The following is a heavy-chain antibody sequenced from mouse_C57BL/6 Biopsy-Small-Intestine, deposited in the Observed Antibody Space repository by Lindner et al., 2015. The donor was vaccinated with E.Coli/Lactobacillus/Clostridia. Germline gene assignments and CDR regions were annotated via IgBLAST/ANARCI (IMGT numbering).Heavy chain of an antibody. CDR3: ARFNYGSSDYFDY. CDR2: IYTGDGDT. J-gene: IGHJ2*01. Sequence: VQLQESGPELVKPGASVKISCKASGYAFSRSWMNWVKQRPGKGLEWIGRIYTGDGDTNYNGKFKGKATLTADKSSSTAYMQLSSLTSEDSAVYFCARFNYGSSDYFDYWGQGTTLTVAS. D-gene: IGHD1-1*01. CDR1: GYAFSRSW. V-gene: IGHV1-82*01.